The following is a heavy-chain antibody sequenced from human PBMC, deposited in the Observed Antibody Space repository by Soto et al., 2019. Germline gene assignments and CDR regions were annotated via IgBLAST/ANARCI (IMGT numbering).Heavy chain of an antibody. CDR3: ARAQRGYNPDY. J-gene: IGHJ4*02. CDR2: ISSSSSYI. D-gene: IGHD1-1*01. V-gene: IGHV3-21*01. CDR1: GFTFSSYS. Sequence: EVQLVESGGGLVKPGGSLRLSCAASGFTFSSYSMNWVRQAPGKGLEWVSSISSSSSYIYYADSVKGRFTISRDNAKNSRYLQMNSLRAEDTAVYYCARAQRGYNPDYWGQGTLVTVSS.